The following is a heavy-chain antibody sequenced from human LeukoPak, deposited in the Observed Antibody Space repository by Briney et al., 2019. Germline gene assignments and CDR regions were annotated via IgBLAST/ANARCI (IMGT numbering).Heavy chain of an antibody. J-gene: IGHJ4*02. CDR2: IHPEGNEK. Sequence: GGSLRLSCAASGFTFSTYGMHWVRQAPGRGLEWVANIHPEGNEKYHVESVKGRLTISRDNPKSSLFLQMNGLRVEDTAVYYCARGDAFSGDHWGQGTLVTVSS. CDR3: ARGDAFSGDH. V-gene: IGHV3-7*04. CDR1: GFTFSTYG.